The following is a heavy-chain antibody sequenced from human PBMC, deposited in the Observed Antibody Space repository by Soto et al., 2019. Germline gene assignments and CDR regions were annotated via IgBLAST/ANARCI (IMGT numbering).Heavy chain of an antibody. CDR2: IKEDGREE. CDR1: GSSFSSYW. J-gene: IGHJ4*02. CDR3: ARDDGLRTVDY. Sequence: GGSLRLSCVASGSSFSSYWMAWVRQVPGKGLEWVAKIKEDGREEYYVDSAKGRFTISRDNANNLLYLQMNSLRVEDTALFYCARDDGLRTVDYWGEGTLVTVSS. V-gene: IGHV3-7*01.